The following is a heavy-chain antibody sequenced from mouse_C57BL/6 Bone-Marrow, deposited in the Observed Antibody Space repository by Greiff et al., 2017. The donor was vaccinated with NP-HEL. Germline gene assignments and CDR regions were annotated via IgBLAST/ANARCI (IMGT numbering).Heavy chain of an antibody. CDR1: GFTFSDYG. CDR3: ARGPLYFDY. Sequence: EVHLVESGGGLVKPGGSLKLSCAASGFTFSDYGMHWVRQAPEKGLEWVAYISSGSSTIYYADTVQGRFTISRDNAKNTLFLQMTRLRSEDTATYYCARGPLYFDYWGQGTTLTVSS. J-gene: IGHJ2*01. V-gene: IGHV5-17*01. CDR2: ISSGSSTI.